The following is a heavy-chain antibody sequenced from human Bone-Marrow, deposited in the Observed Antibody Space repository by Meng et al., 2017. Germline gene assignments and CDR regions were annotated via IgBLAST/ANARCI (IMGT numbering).Heavy chain of an antibody. D-gene: IGHD6-13*01. V-gene: IGHV4-4*02. Sequence: QVQLQESGPGLVKPSGTLSLTCAVSGGSISSSNWWSWVRQPPGKGLEWIGEIYHSGSTNYNPSLKSRVTISVDKSKNQFSLKLSSVTAADTAVYYCERVSLQATIAAAGVVWFDPWGQGTLVTVSS. CDR1: GGSISSSNW. J-gene: IGHJ5*02. CDR3: ERVSLQATIAAAGVVWFDP. CDR2: IYHSGST.